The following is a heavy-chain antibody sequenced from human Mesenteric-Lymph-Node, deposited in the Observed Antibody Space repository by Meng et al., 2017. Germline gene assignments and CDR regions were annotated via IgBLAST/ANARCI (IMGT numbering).Heavy chain of an antibody. CDR3: ARGQTGYEVVVVAALNEYYFDY. D-gene: IGHD2-15*01. CDR1: GYTFTSYY. Sequence: ASVKVSCKASGYTFTSYYMHWGRQAPGQGLEWMGIINPSGGSTTYARKFQGRVTMPRDTSTSTVYMELSSLRSEDTAGYYCARGQTGYEVVVVAALNEYYFDYWGQGTLVTVSS. V-gene: IGHV1-46*01. CDR2: INPSGGST. J-gene: IGHJ4*02.